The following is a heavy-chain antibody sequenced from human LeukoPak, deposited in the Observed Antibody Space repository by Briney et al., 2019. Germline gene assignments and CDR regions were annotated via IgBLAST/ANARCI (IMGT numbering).Heavy chain of an antibody. CDR3: AKTGPTVTTPLDY. CDR1: GFTFSSYA. Sequence: PGGSLRLSCAASGFTFSSYAMSWVRQAPAKGREWVSGISGSGGSTYYADSVKGRFTISRDNSKNTLYLQMNSLRAEDTAVYYCAKTGPTVTTPLDYWGQGTLVTVSS. D-gene: IGHD4-17*01. CDR2: ISGSGGST. V-gene: IGHV3-23*01. J-gene: IGHJ4*02.